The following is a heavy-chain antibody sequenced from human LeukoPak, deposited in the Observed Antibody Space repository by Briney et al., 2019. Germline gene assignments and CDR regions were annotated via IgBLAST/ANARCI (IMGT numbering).Heavy chain of an antibody. Sequence: GVSLRLSCATSGFTFTDYYMSWIRQAPGKGLEWVSYISVSGTTVYYADSVKGRFTLSRDNAKNSLYLQMNSLRAEDTAIYYCARDNLAAAGDDNFDIWGQGTMVTVSS. J-gene: IGHJ3*02. D-gene: IGHD6-13*01. CDR3: ARDNLAAAGDDNFDI. CDR2: ISVSGTTV. V-gene: IGHV3-11*04. CDR1: GFTFTDYY.